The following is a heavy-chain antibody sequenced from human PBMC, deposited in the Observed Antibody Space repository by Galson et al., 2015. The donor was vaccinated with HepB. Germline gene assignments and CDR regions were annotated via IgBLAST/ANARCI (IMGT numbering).Heavy chain of an antibody. J-gene: IGHJ6*03. V-gene: IGHV1-69*13. CDR1: GGTFSSYA. CDR2: IIPIFGTA. CDR3: AFRTTVNPGRPRVRGDYYMDV. Sequence: SVKVSCKASGGTFSSYAISWVRQAPGQGLEWMGGIIPIFGTANYAQKFQGRVTITADESTSTAYMELSSLRSEDTAVYYCAFRTTVNPGRPRVRGDYYMDVWGKGTAVTVSS. D-gene: IGHD4-17*01.